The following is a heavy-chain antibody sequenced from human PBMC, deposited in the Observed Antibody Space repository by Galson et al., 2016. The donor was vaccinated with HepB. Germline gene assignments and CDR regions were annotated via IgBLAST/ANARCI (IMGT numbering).Heavy chain of an antibody. J-gene: IGHJ4*02. CDR2: IYYSGST. D-gene: IGHD2-15*01. V-gene: IGHV4-59*01. CDR3: EGFCGGGRCPDY. CDR1: GVSISSYY. Sequence: SETLSLTCTVSGVSISSYYWTWIRQPPGKGLEWVGFIYYSGSTKYNPSLKRRVTISVDTSNNQISLKLSYVNAAEPAVYYWEGFCGGGRCPDYWGQGTLVTVSS.